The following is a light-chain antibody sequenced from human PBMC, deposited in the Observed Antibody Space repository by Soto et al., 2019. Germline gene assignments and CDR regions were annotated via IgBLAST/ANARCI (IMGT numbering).Light chain of an antibody. Sequence: EIVMTQSPATLSVSPGGRATLSCRASQSISDTLAWYQQKPGQAPRLLIYGASSRATGIPVRFSGSGSGTDFTLTISSLEPEDFAVYYCQQRSNWPPDFGQGTRLEIK. CDR1: QSISDT. V-gene: IGKV3-11*01. J-gene: IGKJ5*01. CDR2: GAS. CDR3: QQRSNWPPD.